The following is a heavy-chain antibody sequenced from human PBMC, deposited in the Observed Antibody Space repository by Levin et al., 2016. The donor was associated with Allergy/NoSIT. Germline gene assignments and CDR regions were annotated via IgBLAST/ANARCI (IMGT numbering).Heavy chain of an antibody. CDR3: ARPEAEYCSGGSCYSGTHTYYYYGMDV. J-gene: IGHJ6*02. Sequence: WVRQAPGQGLEWMGGIIPIFGTANYAQKFQGRVTMTRDTSISTAYMELSRLRSDDTAVYYCARPEAEYCSGGSCYSGTHTYYYYGMDVWGQGTTVTVSS. D-gene: IGHD2-15*01. CDR2: IIPIFGTA. V-gene: IGHV1-2*02.